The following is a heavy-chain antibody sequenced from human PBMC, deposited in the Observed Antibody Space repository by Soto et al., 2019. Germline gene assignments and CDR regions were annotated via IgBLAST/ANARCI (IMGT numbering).Heavy chain of an antibody. CDR1: GGSIFSGGYY. CDR2: IYYSGST. V-gene: IGHV4-31*03. J-gene: IGHJ5*01. Sequence: TSETLSLTCTVSGGSIFSGGYYWSWIRQHPGKGLEWIGYIYYSGSTYYSPSLKSRVTISVDTSKNQFSLNLSSVTAADTAVYHCARSQYSSSWYEFDSWGQGTLVTVS. CDR3: ARSQYSSSWYEFDS. D-gene: IGHD6-13*01.